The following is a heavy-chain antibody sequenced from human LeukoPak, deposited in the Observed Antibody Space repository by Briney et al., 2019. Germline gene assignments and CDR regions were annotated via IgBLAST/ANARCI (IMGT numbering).Heavy chain of an antibody. CDR2: ISSSSSYI. CDR1: GFTFSSYS. CDR3: AKEVGGYCSSTSCYNFYYFDY. D-gene: IGHD2-2*02. V-gene: IGHV3-21*04. J-gene: IGHJ4*02. Sequence: GGSLRLSCAASGFTFSSYSMNWVRQAPGKGLEWVSSISSSSSYIYYADSVKGRFTISRDNAKNSLYLQMNSLRAEDTALYYCAKEVGGYCSSTSCYNFYYFDYWGQGTLVTVSS.